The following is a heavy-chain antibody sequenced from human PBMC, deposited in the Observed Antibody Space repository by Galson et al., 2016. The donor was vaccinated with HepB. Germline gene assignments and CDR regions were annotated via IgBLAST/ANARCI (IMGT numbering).Heavy chain of an antibody. CDR3: ATSLYSSGWKDDY. D-gene: IGHD6-19*01. J-gene: IGHJ4*02. CDR1: GYTFTIYY. V-gene: IGHV1-46*01. Sequence: SVKVSCKASGYTFTIYYMHWVRQAPGQGLEWMGIINRSDGSTSYAQKFQGRVTLIRDTSTGTVYMELSSLRSEDTAVYYCATSLYSSGWKDDYWGQGTLVTVSS. CDR2: INRSDGST.